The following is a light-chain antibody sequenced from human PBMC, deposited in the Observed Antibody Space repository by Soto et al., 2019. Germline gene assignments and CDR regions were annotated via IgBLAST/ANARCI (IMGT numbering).Light chain of an antibody. CDR2: DAS. CDR3: QQRSNWPLLT. Sequence: EIVLTQSPATLSLSPGERATLSCRASPSISSYLAWYQQKPGQAPRLLINDASNRSTGIPARFSGSGSGTDFSLTISSLGPEDFAVYYCQQRSNWPLLTFGGGTKVEIK. V-gene: IGKV3-11*01. CDR1: PSISSY. J-gene: IGKJ4*01.